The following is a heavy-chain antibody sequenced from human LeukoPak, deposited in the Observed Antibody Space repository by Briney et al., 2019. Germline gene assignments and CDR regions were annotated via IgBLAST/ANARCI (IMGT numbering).Heavy chain of an antibody. V-gene: IGHV4-38-2*01. CDR2: INRGGIT. CDR3: ARIDWNPDY. Sequence: SETLSLTCSVSGYSISSGYHWGWIRQPPGKGLEWIGNINRGGITYYNPSLKSRVTISVDTSKNHFSLRLSSVTAADTAVYYCARIDWNPDYWGQGTLVTVSS. D-gene: IGHD3-9*01. CDR1: GYSISSGYH. J-gene: IGHJ4*02.